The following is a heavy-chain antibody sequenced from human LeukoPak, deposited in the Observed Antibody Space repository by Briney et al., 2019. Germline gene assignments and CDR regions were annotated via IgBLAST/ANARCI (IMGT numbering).Heavy chain of an antibody. CDR3: AKSSYDYIWGSYRYYFDY. V-gene: IGHV3-23*01. Sequence: GGSLRLSCAASGFTFSSYAMSWVRQAPGKGLEWVSAISGSGGSTYYADSVKGRFTISRDNSKNTLYLQMNSLRAEDTAVYCCAKSSYDYIWGSYRYYFDYWGQGTLVTVSS. D-gene: IGHD3-16*02. J-gene: IGHJ4*02. CDR2: ISGSGGST. CDR1: GFTFSSYA.